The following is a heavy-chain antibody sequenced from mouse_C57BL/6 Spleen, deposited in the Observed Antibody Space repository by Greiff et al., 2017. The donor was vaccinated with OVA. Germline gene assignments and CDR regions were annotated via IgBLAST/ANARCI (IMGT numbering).Heavy chain of an antibody. CDR1: GYTFTSYW. V-gene: IGHV1-74*01. CDR2: IHPSDSDT. D-gene: IGHD4-1*01. CDR3: AKLTGTNWYFDV. J-gene: IGHJ1*03. Sequence: VQLQPPGAELVKPGASVKVSCKASGYTFTSYWMHWVKQRPGQGLEWIGRIHPSDSDTNYNQKFKGKATLTVDKSSSTAYMQLSSLTSEDSAVYYCAKLTGTNWYFDVWGTGTTVTVSS.